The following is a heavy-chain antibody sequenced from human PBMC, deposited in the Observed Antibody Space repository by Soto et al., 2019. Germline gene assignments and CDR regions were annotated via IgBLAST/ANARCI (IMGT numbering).Heavy chain of an antibody. CDR3: ARETDSGYDLYNWFDP. Sequence: SETLSLTCTFSGGSISSGGYYWSWIRQHPGKGLEWIGYIYYSGSTYYNPSLKSRVTISVDTSKNQFSLKLSSVTAADTAVYYCARETDSGYDLYNWFDPWGQGTLVTVSS. J-gene: IGHJ5*02. D-gene: IGHD5-12*01. V-gene: IGHV4-31*03. CDR1: GGSISSGGYY. CDR2: IYYSGST.